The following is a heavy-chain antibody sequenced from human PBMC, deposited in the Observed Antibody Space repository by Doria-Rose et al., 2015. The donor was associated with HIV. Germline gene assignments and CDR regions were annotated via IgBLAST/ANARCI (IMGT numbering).Heavy chain of an antibody. CDR2: INHSGST. CDR1: GGSFSGYY. J-gene: IGHJ6*02. Sequence: QVQLQQWDAGLVKPSETLSLTCAVFGGSFSGYYWSWIRQPPGTGLEWIGAINHSGSTNYKTSLKSRVTISLDTSKNLFSLKLSSVTAADTAVYYCARGLLRGGWNDVDYYYGMDVWGQGTTVTVSS. CDR3: ARGLLRGGWNDVDYYYGMDV. V-gene: IGHV4-34*01. D-gene: IGHD1-1*01.